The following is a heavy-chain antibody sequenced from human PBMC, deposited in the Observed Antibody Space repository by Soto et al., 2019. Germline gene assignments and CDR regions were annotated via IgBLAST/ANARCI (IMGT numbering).Heavy chain of an antibody. CDR1: GYTFTSYG. J-gene: IGHJ3*02. V-gene: IGHV1-18*01. CDR2: ISAYNGNT. CDR3: ARDNDSSGYYHDFDI. Sequence: ASVKVSCKASGYTFTSYGISWVRQAPGQGLEWMGWISAYNGNTNYAQKLQGRVTMTTDTSTSTAYMELRSLRSDDTAVYYCARDNDSSGYYHDFDIWGQGTMVTVSS. D-gene: IGHD3-22*01.